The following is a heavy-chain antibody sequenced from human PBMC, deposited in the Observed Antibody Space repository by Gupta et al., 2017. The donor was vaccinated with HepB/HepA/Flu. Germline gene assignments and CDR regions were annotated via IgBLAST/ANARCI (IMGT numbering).Heavy chain of an antibody. V-gene: IGHV4-39*01. CDR1: GGSISSSSYY. CDR3: ARLFWIYYGDYVTFFDY. Sequence: QLQLQESGPGLVKPSETLSLTCTVSGGSISSSSYYWGWIRQPPGKGLEWIGSIYYSGSTYYNPYLKRRVTISVDTSKNQVSLKLSSVTAADPAVYYCARLFWIYYGDYVTFFDYWGQGTLVTVSS. J-gene: IGHJ4*02. D-gene: IGHD4-17*01. CDR2: IYYSGST.